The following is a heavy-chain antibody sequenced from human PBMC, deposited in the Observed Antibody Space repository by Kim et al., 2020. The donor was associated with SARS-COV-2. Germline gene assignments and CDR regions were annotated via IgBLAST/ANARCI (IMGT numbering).Heavy chain of an antibody. V-gene: IGHV1-18*01. CDR1: DYTFTSYG. D-gene: IGHD3-22*01. CDR2: ISAYNGNT. CDR3: ARDHPDLFTLIVPGARAAFDI. Sequence: ASVKVSCKASDYTFTSYGISWVRQAPGQGLEWMGWISAYNGNTNSAQKLQDRVTMTTDTSTSTAYMELRSLRSDDTAVYYCARDHPDLFTLIVPGARAAFDIWGQGTVVTVSS. J-gene: IGHJ3*02.